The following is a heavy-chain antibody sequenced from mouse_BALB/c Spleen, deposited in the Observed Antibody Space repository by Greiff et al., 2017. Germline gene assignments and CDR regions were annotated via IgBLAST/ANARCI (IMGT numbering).Heavy chain of an antibody. V-gene: IGHV1S81*02. D-gene: IGHD1-1*01. CDR2: INPSNGGT. J-gene: IGHJ4*01. CDR3: ARDYGSRDYAMDY. CDR1: GYTFTSYY. Sequence: QVQLQQPGAELVKPGASVKLSCKASGYTFTSYYMYWVKQRPGQGLEWIGGINPSNGGTNFNEKFKGKATLTVDKSSSTAFMHLNSLTSEDSAVYYCARDYGSRDYAMDYWGQGTSVTVSS.